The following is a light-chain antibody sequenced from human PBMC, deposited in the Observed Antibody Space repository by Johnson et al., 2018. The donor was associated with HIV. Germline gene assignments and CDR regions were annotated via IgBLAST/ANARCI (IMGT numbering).Light chain of an antibody. V-gene: IGLV1-51*02. Sequence: QLVLTQPPSVSAAPGQKVTISCSGSSSNIGNKYVSWYQQLPGTAPKLLIYENTKRPSGIPDRFSGSKSGTSATLGITGLQTGDEADYYCGTWDTSLSAGGGVGSGTKVTVL. CDR2: ENT. CDR1: SSNIGNKY. CDR3: GTWDTSLSAGGG. J-gene: IGLJ1*01.